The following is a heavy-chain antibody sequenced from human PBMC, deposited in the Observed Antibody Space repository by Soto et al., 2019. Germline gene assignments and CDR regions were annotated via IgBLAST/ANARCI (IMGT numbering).Heavy chain of an antibody. D-gene: IGHD6-6*01. CDR3: ARDGGIEVRPSITPYDYYCYMDV. CDR1: GFTFSSYW. J-gene: IGHJ6*03. V-gene: IGHV3-74*01. CDR2: INSDGSST. Sequence: EVQLVESGGGLVQPGGSLRVSCAASGFTFSSYWMHWVRQAPGKGLVWVSVINSDGSSTSYADSVKGRFTISRDNAKNTLYLQMNSLRADDTGVYYCARDGGIEVRPSITPYDYYCYMDVWGKGTTVAATS.